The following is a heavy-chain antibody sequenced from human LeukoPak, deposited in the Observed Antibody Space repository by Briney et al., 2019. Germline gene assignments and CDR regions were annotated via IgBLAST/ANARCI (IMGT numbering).Heavy chain of an antibody. Sequence: PSETLSLTCAVYGGSFSGYYWSWIRQPPGKGLEWIGEINHSGSTNYNPSLKSRVTISVDTSKNQFSLKPSSVTAADTAVYYCARCTRITMVRGVIITGIYYFGYWGQGTLVTVSS. V-gene: IGHV4-34*01. D-gene: IGHD3-10*01. CDR2: INHSGST. CDR3: ARCTRITMVRGVIITGIYYFGY. J-gene: IGHJ4*02. CDR1: GGSFSGYY.